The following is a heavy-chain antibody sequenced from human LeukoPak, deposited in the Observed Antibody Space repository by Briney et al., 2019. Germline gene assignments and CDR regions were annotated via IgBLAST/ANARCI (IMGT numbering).Heavy chain of an antibody. CDR1: GFTFSSYA. J-gene: IGHJ4*02. Sequence: GGSLRLSCAASGFTFSSYAMSWVRQAPGKGLEWVSAIRGSGGSTYYADSVKGRFTISRDNSKNTLYLQMNSLRAEDTAVYYCAKDRDSGSYFDYWGQGTLVTVSS. CDR3: AKDRDSGSYFDY. V-gene: IGHV3-23*01. D-gene: IGHD1-26*01. CDR2: IRGSGGST.